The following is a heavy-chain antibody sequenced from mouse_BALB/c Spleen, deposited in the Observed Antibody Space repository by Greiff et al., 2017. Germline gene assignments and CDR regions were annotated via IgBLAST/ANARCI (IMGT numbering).Heavy chain of an antibody. J-gene: IGHJ4*01. CDR3: ARKGKRNAMDY. CDR1: GYTFTSYV. Sequence: VQLQQSGPELVKPGASVKMSCKASGYTFTSYVMHWVKQKPGQGLEWIGYINPYNDGTKYNEKFKGKATLTSDKSSSTAYMELSSLTSEDSAVYYCARKGKRNAMDYWGQGTSVTVSS. D-gene: IGHD2-1*01. V-gene: IGHV1-14*01. CDR2: INPYNDGT.